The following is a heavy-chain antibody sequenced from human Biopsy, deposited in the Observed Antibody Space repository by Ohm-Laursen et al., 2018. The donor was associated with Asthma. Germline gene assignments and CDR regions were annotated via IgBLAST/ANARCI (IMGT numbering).Heavy chain of an antibody. CDR1: GFTFGDYW. V-gene: IGHV3-23*01. CDR3: ASQSSGPDFWSGYYYFDY. CDR2: ISGSGGST. Sequence: SLRLSCAASGFTFGDYWMSWVRQVPGKGLEWVSAISGSGGSTHYADSVKGRFTISRDNSKNTLYLQMNSLRAEDTAVYYCASQSSGPDFWSGYYYFDYWGQGTLVTVSS. J-gene: IGHJ4*02. D-gene: IGHD3-3*01.